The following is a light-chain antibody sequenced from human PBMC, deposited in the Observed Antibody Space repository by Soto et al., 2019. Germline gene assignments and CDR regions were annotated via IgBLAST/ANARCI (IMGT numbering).Light chain of an antibody. CDR1: QSISSSF. J-gene: IGKJ5*01. CDR2: GAS. CDR3: QQYGSSGGIT. Sequence: DIVVTQSPCTLSLSPGDRAALSCRASQSISSSFLAWYQHKPGQAPRLLIHGASSRATGIPDRFSGSGSGTDFTLTITRLEPEDSAMYYCQQYGSSGGITFGHGTRLEIK. V-gene: IGKV3-20*01.